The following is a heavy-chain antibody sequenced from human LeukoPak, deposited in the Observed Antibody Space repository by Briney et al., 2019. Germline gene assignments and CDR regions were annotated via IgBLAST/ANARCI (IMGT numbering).Heavy chain of an antibody. CDR3: ARARCSRTSCNTESDY. CDR2: INSDGSST. J-gene: IGHJ4*02. CDR1: GFTLSPYW. Sequence: PGGSLRLSCSASGFTLSPYWMHWVRQSPGKGLVWVSRINSDGSSTTYADSVKGRFTISRDNTKNTLYLQMNILRDEDTAVYYCARARCSRTSCNTESDYWGQGTLVIVSS. D-gene: IGHD2-2*01. V-gene: IGHV3-74*01.